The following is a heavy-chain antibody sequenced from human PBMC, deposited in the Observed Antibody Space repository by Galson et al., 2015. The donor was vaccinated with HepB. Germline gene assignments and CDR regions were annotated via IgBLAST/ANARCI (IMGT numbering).Heavy chain of an antibody. CDR1: GDKFTDYY. CDR3: CGTYCYETTPYYYFYAMDV. CDR2: INPDSGDT. J-gene: IGHJ6*02. V-gene: IGHV1-2*02. Sequence: SVTVSCQASGDKFTDYYIHWARQAPGQGLEWRGWINPDSGDTTFAQSFQGKVTLTRDTSRSTAYMGPSSLRSDDTAVYYCCGTYCYETTPYYYFYAMDVWGQGTTVTVSS. D-gene: IGHD3-16*02.